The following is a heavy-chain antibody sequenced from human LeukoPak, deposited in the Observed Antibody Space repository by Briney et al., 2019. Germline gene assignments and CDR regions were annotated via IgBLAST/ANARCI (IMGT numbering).Heavy chain of an antibody. V-gene: IGHV3-13*01. CDR3: ARAMVTSDAFDI. D-gene: IGHD5-18*01. J-gene: IGHJ3*02. Sequence: GGSLRLSCAASGFTFSSYDMHWVRQATGKGLEWVSAIGTAGDTYYPGSVKGRFTISRENAKNSLYLQMNSLRAGDTAVYYCARAMVTSDAFDIWGQGTMVTVSS. CDR1: GFTFSSYD. CDR2: IGTAGDT.